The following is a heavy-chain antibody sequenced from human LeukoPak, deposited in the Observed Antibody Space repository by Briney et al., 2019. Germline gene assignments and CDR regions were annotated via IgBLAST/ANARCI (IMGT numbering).Heavy chain of an antibody. CDR1: GGTFSSYA. D-gene: IGHD6-13*01. Sequence: ASVKVSCKASGGTFSSYAINWVRQAPGQGLEWMGWISTYNGNTNYAQKLQDRDTMTTDTSTSTAYMELRRLRSDDTAMYYCAREGIRIAAAGTIDYWGQGTLVTVSS. CDR2: ISTYNGNT. J-gene: IGHJ4*02. V-gene: IGHV1-18*01. CDR3: AREGIRIAAAGTIDY.